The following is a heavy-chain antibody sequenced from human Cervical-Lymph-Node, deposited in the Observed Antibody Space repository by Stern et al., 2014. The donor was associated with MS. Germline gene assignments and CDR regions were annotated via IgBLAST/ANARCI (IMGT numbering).Heavy chain of an antibody. CDR1: GYTFPAYY. Sequence: VQLVESGAEVKKPGASVSVSCKASGYTFPAYYLHWVRQAPGHGLEWMGWINPNNGDTKYAQNFQGWVTMTRDTSISTAYMDLSSLTSDDTAIYYCARDLGTVTTPGDYWGQGTLVTVSS. J-gene: IGHJ4*02. CDR3: ARDLGTVTTPGDY. CDR2: INPNNGDT. V-gene: IGHV1-2*04. D-gene: IGHD4-17*01.